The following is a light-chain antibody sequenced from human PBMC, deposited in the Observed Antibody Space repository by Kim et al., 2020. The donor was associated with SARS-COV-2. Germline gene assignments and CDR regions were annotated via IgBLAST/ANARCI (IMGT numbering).Light chain of an antibody. J-gene: IGLJ1*01. CDR3: SSYGGSNNLYV. CDR2: EVS. V-gene: IGLV2-8*01. CDR1: SSDVGGYNY. Sequence: QSVTISCTGTSSDVGGYNYVSWYQQHPGKAPKLMIYEVSKRPSGVPDRFSGSKSGNTASLTVSGLQAEDEADYYCSSYGGSNNLYVFGTGTKVTVL.